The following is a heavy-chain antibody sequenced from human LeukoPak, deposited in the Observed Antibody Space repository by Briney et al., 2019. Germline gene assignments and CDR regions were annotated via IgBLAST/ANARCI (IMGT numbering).Heavy chain of an antibody. CDR2: IDASETT. D-gene: IGHD6-13*01. J-gene: IGHJ3*01. CDR3: ARHDGSSWYYAFDV. V-gene: IGHV4-4*07. CDR1: GGSISSLY. Sequence: SETLSLTCTVSGGSISSLYWSWIRLPAGKGLEWIGRIDASETTNYNPSLKSRVTMSVDTSKNQFSLRLTSVTAADTAVYYCARHDGSSWYYAFDVWGQGTMVTVSS.